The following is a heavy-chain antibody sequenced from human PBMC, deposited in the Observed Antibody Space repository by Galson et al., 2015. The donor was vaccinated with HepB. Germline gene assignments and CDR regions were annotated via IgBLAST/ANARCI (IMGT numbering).Heavy chain of an antibody. D-gene: IGHD6-13*01. Sequence: SLRLSCAASGFIFDDYAVHWVRQAPGKGLEWVSGISWNSGDIGYADSVKGRFTISKDNTQSHLYLQMNSVTPEDTAFYYCVKDRAQQLVLRYFDLWGRGTLVTVSS. CDR1: GFIFDDYA. V-gene: IGHV3-9*01. CDR2: ISWNSGDI. J-gene: IGHJ2*01. CDR3: VKDRAQQLVLRYFDL.